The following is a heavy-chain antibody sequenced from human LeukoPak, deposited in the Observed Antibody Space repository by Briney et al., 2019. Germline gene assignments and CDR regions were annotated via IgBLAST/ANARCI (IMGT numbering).Heavy chain of an antibody. CDR3: AKGDFWSGPQAVGAFDI. V-gene: IGHV4-61*02. Sequence: PSETLSLTCTVSGGSISSGSYYWSWIRQPAGKGLEWIGRIYTSGSTNYNPSLKSRVTISVDTSKNQFSLKLSSVTAADTAVYYCAKGDFWSGPQAVGAFDIWGQGTMVTVSS. J-gene: IGHJ3*02. CDR1: GGSISSGSYY. D-gene: IGHD3-3*01. CDR2: IYTSGST.